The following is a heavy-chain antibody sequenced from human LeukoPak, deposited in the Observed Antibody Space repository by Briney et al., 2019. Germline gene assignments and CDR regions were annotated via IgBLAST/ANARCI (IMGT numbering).Heavy chain of an antibody. Sequence: HPGGSLRLSCAASGFTFSHYGMHWVRQAPGKGLEWVAVIWNDGSNKYYSDSVKGRFTVSRDNSKNTVYLQMNNLRVDDTGVYYCAKDAQRGFDYSNSLEYWGRGTLVTVSS. CDR1: GFTFSHYG. V-gene: IGHV3-33*06. CDR3: AKDAQRGFDYSNSLEY. J-gene: IGHJ4*02. D-gene: IGHD4-11*01. CDR2: IWNDGSNK.